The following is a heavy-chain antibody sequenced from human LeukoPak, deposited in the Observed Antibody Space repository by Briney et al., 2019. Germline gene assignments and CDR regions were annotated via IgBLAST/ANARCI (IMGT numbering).Heavy chain of an antibody. D-gene: IGHD6-13*01. CDR3: ARARHSSSGLDY. CDR2: IWYDGSNK. CDR1: GFTFSSYG. J-gene: IGHJ4*02. Sequence: PGGSLRLSCAASGFTFSSYGMHWVRQAPGKGLEWVAVIWYDGSNKYYADSVKGRFTISRDNSKNTLYLQMNRLSAEDTAVYYCARARHSSSGLDYWGQGTLVTVSS. V-gene: IGHV3-33*01.